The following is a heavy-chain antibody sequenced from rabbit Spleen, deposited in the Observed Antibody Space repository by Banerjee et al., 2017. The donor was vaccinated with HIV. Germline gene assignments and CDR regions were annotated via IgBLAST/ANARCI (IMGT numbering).Heavy chain of an antibody. CDR2: IGAGVGGT. Sequence: QSVEESGGRLVTPGTPLTVTCTVSGFSRSDYYLSWVRQAPGKGLEWIGFIGAGVGGTVYASWAKGRFAISKTSTTMDLKITSPTTEDTATYFCARSLGGDIAKYNIWGQGTLVTVS. CDR1: GFSRSDYY. V-gene: IGHV1S69*01. J-gene: IGHJ4*02. CDR3: ARSLGGDIAKYNI. D-gene: IGHD2-1*01.